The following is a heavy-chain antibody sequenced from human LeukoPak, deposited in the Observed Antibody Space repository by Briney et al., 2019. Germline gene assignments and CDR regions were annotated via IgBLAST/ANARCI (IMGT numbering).Heavy chain of an antibody. CDR2: ISSSGSTI. CDR3: ARDRGVGYYGSGEDNWFDP. V-gene: IGHV3-11*01. CDR1: GFTFSDYY. Sequence: GGSLRLSCAASGFTFSDYYMSWIRQAPGKGLEWVSYISSSGSTIYYADSVKGRFTISRDNAKNSLYLQMNSLRAEDTAVYYCARDRGVGYYGSGEDNWFDPWGQGTLVTVSS. J-gene: IGHJ5*02. D-gene: IGHD3-10*01.